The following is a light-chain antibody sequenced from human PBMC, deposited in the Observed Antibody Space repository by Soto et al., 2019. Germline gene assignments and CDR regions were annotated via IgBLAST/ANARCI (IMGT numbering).Light chain of an antibody. CDR2: DAS. CDR3: QQYDHPPYT. J-gene: IGKJ2*01. CDR1: HDIYKN. Sequence: DTQMTQSPSSLSAAVGDRVTFTCKASHDIYKNLNWYQQKPGKDPKLLIYDASNLERGVPSRFSCGGAGTDLSLTVDSLQPEDTSTDYCQQYDHPPYTFGQGTKLEIK. V-gene: IGKV1-33*01.